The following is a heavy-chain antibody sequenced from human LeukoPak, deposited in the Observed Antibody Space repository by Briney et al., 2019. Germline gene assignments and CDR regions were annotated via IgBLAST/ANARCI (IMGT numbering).Heavy chain of an antibody. V-gene: IGHV3-30-3*01. Sequence: GGSLRLSCAASGFTFSSYAMHWVRRAPGKGLEWVAVISYDGSNKYYADSVKGRFTISRDNSKNTLYLQMNSLRAEDTAVYYCARELRAKFYYYYGMDVWGQGTTVTVSS. CDR2: ISYDGSNK. CDR1: GFTFSSYA. CDR3: ARELRAKFYYYYGMDV. J-gene: IGHJ6*02.